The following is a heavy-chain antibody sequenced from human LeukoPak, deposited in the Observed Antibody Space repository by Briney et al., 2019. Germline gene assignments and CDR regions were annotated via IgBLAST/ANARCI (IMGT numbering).Heavy chain of an antibody. Sequence: PGGSLRLSCAASGFTFSSYSMNWVRQAPGKGLEWVSSISSSSSYIYYADSVKGRFTISRDNAKNSLYLQMNSLRAEDTAVYYWAREGLWFGEIHLGSSFWFAPWGQGTLVTVSS. CDR2: ISSSSSYI. J-gene: IGHJ5*02. D-gene: IGHD3-10*01. CDR3: AREGLWFGEIHLGSSFWFAP. CDR1: GFTFSSYS. V-gene: IGHV3-21*01.